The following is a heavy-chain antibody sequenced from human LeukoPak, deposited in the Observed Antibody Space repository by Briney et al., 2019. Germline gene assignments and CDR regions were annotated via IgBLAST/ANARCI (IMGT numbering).Heavy chain of an antibody. CDR3: AKISGQQQLWSFDY. CDR1: GFTFSSYG. J-gene: IGHJ4*02. D-gene: IGHD6-13*01. CDR2: ISGSGGST. Sequence: PGGSLRLSCAASGFTFSSYGMSWVRQAPGKGLEWVSAISGSGGSTYYADSVKGRFTISRDNSKNTLYLQMNSLRAEDTAVYYCAKISGQQQLWSFDYWGQGTLVTVSS. V-gene: IGHV3-23*01.